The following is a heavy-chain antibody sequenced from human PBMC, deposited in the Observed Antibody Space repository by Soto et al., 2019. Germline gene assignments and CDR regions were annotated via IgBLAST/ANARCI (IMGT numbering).Heavy chain of an antibody. CDR3: ARVLDYSNYPYYFDY. V-gene: IGHV1-18*01. CDR2: ISAYNGNT. J-gene: IGHJ4*02. Sequence: ASVKVSCKASGYTFTSYGISWVRQAPGQGLEWMGWISAYNGNTNYAQKLQGRVTMTTDTSTSTAYMELRSLRSDDTAVYYCARVLDYSNYPYYFDYWGQGTLVTVSS. D-gene: IGHD4-4*01. CDR1: GYTFTSYG.